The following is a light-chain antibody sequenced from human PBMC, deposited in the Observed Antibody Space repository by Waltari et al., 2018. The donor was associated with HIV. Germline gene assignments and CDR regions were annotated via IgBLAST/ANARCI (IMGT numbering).Light chain of an antibody. V-gene: IGLV2-23*02. CDR3: CSFAGSNFV. CDR2: DVT. CDR1: RRDVGTYDY. J-gene: IGLJ1*01. Sequence: QSALTQPASVSGSPGQAITISCTGSRRDVGTYDYISWYQQHPGTAPKLIISDVTESPSGISNRCSGSKSGTTASLTISGRQAEDEAEYFCCSFAGSNFVFGSGTKVTVL.